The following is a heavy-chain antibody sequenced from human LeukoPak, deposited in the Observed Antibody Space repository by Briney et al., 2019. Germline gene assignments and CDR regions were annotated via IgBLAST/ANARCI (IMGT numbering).Heavy chain of an antibody. CDR3: ASPPENGSVWYYFDS. CDR2: INPSGGGT. J-gene: IGHJ4*02. CDR1: GYTFTTYQ. D-gene: IGHD6-19*01. V-gene: IGHV1-46*01. Sequence: GASVKVSCKASGYTFTTYQVHWVRQAPGQGLEWMGTINPSGGGTNYAQKFQGRVTMTRDTSTSTVYIELRSLRSEDTAVYYCASPPENGSVWYYFDSWGQGILVTVSS.